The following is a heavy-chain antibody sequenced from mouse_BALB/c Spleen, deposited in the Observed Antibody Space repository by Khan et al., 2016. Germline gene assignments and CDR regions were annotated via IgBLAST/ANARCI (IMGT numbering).Heavy chain of an antibody. V-gene: IGHV3-2*02. CDR1: GYSITSDYA. J-gene: IGHJ2*01. D-gene: IGHD2-1*01. Sequence: EVKLLESGPGLVKPSQSLSLTCTVTGYSITSDYAWNWIRQFPGNKLEWMGYISCSGSTSYNPSLKSRISITRDTSKNQFFQQLNSVTTEDTATYYCAPYGNYRYFDYWGQGTTLTVSS. CDR3: APYGNYRYFDY. CDR2: ISCSGST.